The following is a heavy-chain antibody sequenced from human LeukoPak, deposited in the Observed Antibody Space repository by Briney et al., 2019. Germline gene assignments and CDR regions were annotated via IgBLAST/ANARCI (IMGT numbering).Heavy chain of an antibody. CDR3: ARDRWSAFTMVRGLRWHYYGMDV. Sequence: GGPLRLSCAASGFTFSSYGMHWVRQAPGKGLEWVAVIWYDGSNKYYADSVKGRFTISRDNSKNTLYLQMNSLRAEDTAVYYCARDRWSAFTMVRGLRWHYYGMDVWGQGTTVTVSS. V-gene: IGHV3-33*01. CDR1: GFTFSSYG. CDR2: IWYDGSNK. D-gene: IGHD3-10*01. J-gene: IGHJ6*02.